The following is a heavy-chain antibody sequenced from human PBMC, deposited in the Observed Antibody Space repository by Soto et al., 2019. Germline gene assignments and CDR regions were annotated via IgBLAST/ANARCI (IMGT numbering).Heavy chain of an antibody. D-gene: IGHD3-9*01. J-gene: IGHJ6*02. CDR3: ARGYDILTGYYTSYYYYGMDV. Sequence: PAASVKVSCKASGYTFTSYYMHWVRQAPGQGLEWMGIINPSGGSTSYAQKFQGRVTMTRDTSTSTVYMELSSLRSEDTAVYYCARGYDILTGYYTSYYYYGMDVWGQGTTVTVSS. CDR1: GYTFTSYY. CDR2: INPSGGST. V-gene: IGHV1-46*01.